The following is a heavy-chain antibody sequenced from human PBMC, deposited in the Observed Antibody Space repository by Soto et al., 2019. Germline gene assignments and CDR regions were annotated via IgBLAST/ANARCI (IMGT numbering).Heavy chain of an antibody. CDR3: AHIQGHSSGCLDY. Sequence: QITLKESGPTLVKPTQTLTLTCTFSGFSLSSSGVGVGWIRQPPGKALESLALIYWDDDDRYSPCLKNRLTITKDTSTNQVVLTMTNIDPVDNATYDCAHIQGHSSGCLDYWGQGILVTVSS. J-gene: IGHJ4*02. CDR2: IYWDDDD. V-gene: IGHV2-5*02. D-gene: IGHD6-19*01. CDR1: GFSLSSSGVG.